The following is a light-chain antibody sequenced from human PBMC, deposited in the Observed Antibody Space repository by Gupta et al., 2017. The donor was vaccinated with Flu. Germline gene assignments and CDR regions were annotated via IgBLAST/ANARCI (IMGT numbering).Light chain of an antibody. CDR3: QQSYSMPLT. CDR1: QSISTY. V-gene: IGKV1-39*01. Sequence: DIQMTQSPSSLSASVGDRVTITCRASQSISTYLNWYQQKPGKAPKFLIYAASSLQSGVPSRFSGSRSGTDFTLTISRLQPEDFATYYCQQSYSMPLTFGPGTKGGYQT. J-gene: IGKJ3*01. CDR2: AAS.